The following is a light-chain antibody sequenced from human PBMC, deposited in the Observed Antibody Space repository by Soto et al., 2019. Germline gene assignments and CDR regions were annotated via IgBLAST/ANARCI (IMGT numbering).Light chain of an antibody. V-gene: IGKV1-5*01. J-gene: IGKJ2*01. Sequence: DIQMTQSPSTLSASVGDRVTITCRASQSISSWLAWYQQKPGKAPKLLIYDASRLGSGVPSRFSGSRSGTEFTLAISSLQPDGFAAYYCQQYNSYPYTFGQGTKLAIK. CDR1: QSISSW. CDR3: QQYNSYPYT. CDR2: DAS.